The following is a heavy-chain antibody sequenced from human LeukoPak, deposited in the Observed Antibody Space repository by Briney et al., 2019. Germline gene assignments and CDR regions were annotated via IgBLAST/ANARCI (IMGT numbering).Heavy chain of an antibody. V-gene: IGHV1-3*01. CDR1: XYIFTXYX. CDR3: ARDIDRVFNWFDP. J-gene: IGHJ5*02. Sequence: KVXCXASXYIFTXYXMHWVRQAPGQRLEWMGWINAGNGNTKYSQKFQGRVTITRDTSASTVYMELSSLRSEDTAVYYCARDIDRVFNWFDPWGQGTLVTVSS. CDR2: INAGNGNT. D-gene: IGHD6-13*01.